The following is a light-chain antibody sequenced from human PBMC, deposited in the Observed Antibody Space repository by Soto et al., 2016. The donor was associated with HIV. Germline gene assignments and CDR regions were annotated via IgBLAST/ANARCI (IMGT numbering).Light chain of an antibody. V-gene: IGLV3-21*02. CDR1: NVGSKS. Sequence: SYDLTQPPSLSVAPRQTARITCGGNNVGSKSVQWYQQKPGQAPVLVVYDDSHRPSGIPERFSGSNSGNTATLSINRVEAGDEADYYCQVWHAGSDFWVFGGGTKLTVL. CDR3: QVWHAGSDFWV. J-gene: IGLJ3*02. CDR2: DDS.